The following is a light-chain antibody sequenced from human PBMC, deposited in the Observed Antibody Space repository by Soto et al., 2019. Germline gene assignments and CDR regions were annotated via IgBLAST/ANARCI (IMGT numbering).Light chain of an antibody. CDR3: SSYTRSSTLLYV. Sequence: QSALTQPASVSGSPGQSITISCTGTSSDVGGYNYVSWYQQHPGKAPKLMIYDVSNRPSGVSNRFSGSKSGNTASLTISGLQAEDDDDYYGSSYTRSSTLLYVFGTGTKLTVL. J-gene: IGLJ1*01. V-gene: IGLV2-14*01. CDR2: DVS. CDR1: SSDVGGYNY.